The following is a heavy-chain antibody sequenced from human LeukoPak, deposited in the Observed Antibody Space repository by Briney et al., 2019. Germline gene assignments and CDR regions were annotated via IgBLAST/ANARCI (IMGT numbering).Heavy chain of an antibody. CDR2: IIPILGIA. CDR3: AREPVDIVATITGGAFDI. CDR1: GGTFSSYA. V-gene: IGHV1-69*04. Sequence: ASVKVSCKASGGTFSSYAISWVRQAPGQGLEWMGRIIPILGIANYAQKFQGRVTITADKSTSTAYMELSSLRSEDTAVYYCAREPVDIVATITGGAFDIWGQGTMVTVSS. J-gene: IGHJ3*02. D-gene: IGHD5-12*01.